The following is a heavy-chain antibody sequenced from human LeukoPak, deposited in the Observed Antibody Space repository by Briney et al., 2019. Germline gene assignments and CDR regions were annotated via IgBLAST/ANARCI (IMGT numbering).Heavy chain of an antibody. V-gene: IGHV3-23*01. D-gene: IGHD3-10*01. J-gene: IGHJ4*02. Sequence: GGSLRLSCAASGFTFSSYAMSWVRQAPGKGLEWVSAISGSGGSTYYADSVKGRFTISRDNSKKTLYLQMNSLRAEDTAVYYCAKSQQLWFGELLEGFDYWGQGTLVTVSS. CDR1: GFTFSSYA. CDR2: ISGSGGST. CDR3: AKSQQLWFGELLEGFDY.